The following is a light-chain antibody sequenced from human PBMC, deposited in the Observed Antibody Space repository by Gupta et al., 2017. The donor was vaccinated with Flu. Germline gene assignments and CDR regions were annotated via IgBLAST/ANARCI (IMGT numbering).Light chain of an antibody. V-gene: IGLV2-11*01. CDR3: CSYAGNYVL. J-gene: IGLJ2*01. Sequence: QSALTQPRSVSGSPGQSVTISCTGTSSDVGGYPYVSWYQQNPGKAPILMIFEVSQRPSWVPDRFSGSKSVNTASLTISGLQAEDEDEYYCCSYAGNYVLFGGGTKVTVL. CDR2: EVS. CDR1: SSDVGGYPY.